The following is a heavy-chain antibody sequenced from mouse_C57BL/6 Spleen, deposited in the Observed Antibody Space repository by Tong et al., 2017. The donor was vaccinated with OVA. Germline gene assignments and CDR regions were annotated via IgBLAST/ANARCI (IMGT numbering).Heavy chain of an antibody. V-gene: IGHV1-26*01. D-gene: IGHD2-4*01. CDR3: AREGATYDYGFAY. Sequence: EVQLQESGPELVKPGASVKISCKASGYTFTDYYMNWVKQSHGKSLEWIGDINPNNGGTSYNQKFKGKATLTADKSSSTAYMQLSSLTSEDSAVYFCAREGATYDYGFAYWGQGTLVTVSA. J-gene: IGHJ3*01. CDR2: INPNNGGT. CDR1: GYTFTDYY.